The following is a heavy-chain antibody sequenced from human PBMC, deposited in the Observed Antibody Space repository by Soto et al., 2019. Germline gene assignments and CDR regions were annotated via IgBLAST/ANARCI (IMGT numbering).Heavy chain of an antibody. CDR1: GYTFTSYG. J-gene: IGHJ3*02. D-gene: IGHD5-12*01. Sequence: ASVKVSCKASGYTFTSYGISWVRQAPGQGLEWMGWISAYNGNTNYAQKLQGRVTMTTDTSTSTAYMELRSLRSDDTAVYYCARDLRRRWLQSDDAFDIWGQGTMVTVSS. CDR2: ISAYNGNT. V-gene: IGHV1-18*01. CDR3: ARDLRRRWLQSDDAFDI.